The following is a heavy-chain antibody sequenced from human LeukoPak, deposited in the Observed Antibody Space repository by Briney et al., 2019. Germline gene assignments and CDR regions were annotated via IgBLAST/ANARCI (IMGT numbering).Heavy chain of an antibody. CDR2: IYYSGST. Sequence: SETLSLTCTVSGGSISSYYWSWIRQPPGKGLEWIGYIYYSGSTNYNPSLKSRVTISVDTSKNQFSLKLSSVTAADTAVYYCARGPGYNWNYGAYYYYYMDVWGKGTTVTVSS. D-gene: IGHD1-7*01. V-gene: IGHV4-59*01. CDR3: ARGPGYNWNYGAYYYYYMDV. J-gene: IGHJ6*03. CDR1: GGSISSYY.